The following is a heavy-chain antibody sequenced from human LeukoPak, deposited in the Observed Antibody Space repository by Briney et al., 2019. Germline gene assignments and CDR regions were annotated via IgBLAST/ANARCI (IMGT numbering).Heavy chain of an antibody. J-gene: IGHJ6*02. CDR2: IYSGGST. Sequence: GGSLRLSCAASGFTVSSNYMSWVRQAPGKGLEWVSVIYSGGSTYYADSVKGRFTISRDNSKNTLYLQMNSLRAKDTAVYYCARDNIAVAGGYYYYGMDVWGQGTTVTVSS. CDR3: ARDNIAVAGGYYYYGMDV. D-gene: IGHD6-19*01. V-gene: IGHV3-66*01. CDR1: GFTVSSNY.